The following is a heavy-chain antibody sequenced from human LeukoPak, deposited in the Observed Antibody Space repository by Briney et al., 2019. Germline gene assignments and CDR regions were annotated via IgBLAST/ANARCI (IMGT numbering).Heavy chain of an antibody. V-gene: IGHV1-2*02. J-gene: IGHJ5*02. D-gene: IGHD2-15*01. Sequence: ASVKVSCKASGYTFTSYGISWVRQVPGQGLEWMGWIIPNSGDTHYAQKFQGRVTMTRDTSISTAYMELSSLKSDDTAVYYCARDGAIGWSLDLWGQGTLVTVSS. CDR1: GYTFTSYG. CDR2: IIPNSGDT. CDR3: ARDGAIGWSLDL.